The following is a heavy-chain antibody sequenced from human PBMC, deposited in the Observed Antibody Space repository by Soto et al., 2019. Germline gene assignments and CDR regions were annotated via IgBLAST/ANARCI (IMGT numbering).Heavy chain of an antibody. CDR2: IVVGSGNT. V-gene: IGHV1-58*01. CDR1: GFTFTSSA. CDR3: AADWYCSSTSCYSNYYYYGMDV. Sequence: SVKVSCKASGFTFTSSAVQWVRQARGQRLEWIGWIVVGSGNTNYAQKFQERVTITRDMSTSTAYMELSSPRSEDTAVYYCAADWYCSSTSCYSNYYYYGMDVWGQGTTVTVSS. J-gene: IGHJ6*02. D-gene: IGHD2-2*02.